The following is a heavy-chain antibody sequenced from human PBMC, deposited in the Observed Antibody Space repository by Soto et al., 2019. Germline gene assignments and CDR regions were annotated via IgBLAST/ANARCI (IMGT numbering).Heavy chain of an antibody. D-gene: IGHD4-17*01. CDR2: IYYSGSA. Sequence: SANLALTFTVSGCSIISSTYYWGWIRLPPGKGLEWIGMIYYSGSAYYNPSLKSRVTISIDTSKNQFSLRLSSVTAADTAVYYCARHGVDYGDYASYYYYGMDVWGRGTTVT. V-gene: IGHV4-39*01. CDR1: GCSIISSTYY. J-gene: IGHJ6*02. CDR3: ARHGVDYGDYASYYYYGMDV.